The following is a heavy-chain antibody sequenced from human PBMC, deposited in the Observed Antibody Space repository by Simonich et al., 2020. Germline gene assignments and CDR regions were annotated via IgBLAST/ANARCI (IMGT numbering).Heavy chain of an antibody. J-gene: IGHJ5*02. Sequence: QVQLVESGGGVVQPGRSLRLSCAASGFTFSSYAMHWVRQAPGKGLELVEVISYDGSNKYYADAVKGRFTISRDNSKNTLYLQMNSLRAEDTAVYYCARDRNWGWFDPWGQGTLVTVSS. D-gene: IGHD7-27*01. V-gene: IGHV3-30*07. CDR1: GFTFSSYA. CDR2: ISYDGSNK. CDR3: ARDRNWGWFDP.